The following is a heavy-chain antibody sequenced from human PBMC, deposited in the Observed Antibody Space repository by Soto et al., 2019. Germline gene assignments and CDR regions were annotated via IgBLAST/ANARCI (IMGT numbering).Heavy chain of an antibody. J-gene: IGHJ4*02. CDR3: AKMSSENYYDPVFS. D-gene: IGHD3-22*01. Sequence: QVQLVESGGGLVKTGGSLRIVCEASGFTFSDYYMSWVRQAPGKGLESVSYISSSGNIIYYADSVKGRFTISRDNAKNSVYLQMNSLTAEDTALYFCAKMSSENYYDPVFSWGQGTLVTVSS. CDR1: GFTFSDYY. CDR2: ISSSGNII. V-gene: IGHV3-11*01.